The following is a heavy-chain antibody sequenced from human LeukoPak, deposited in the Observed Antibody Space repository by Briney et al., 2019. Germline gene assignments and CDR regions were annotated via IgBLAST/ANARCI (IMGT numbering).Heavy chain of an antibody. CDR3: AKDLEMYYYGSGSTNPFDY. CDR1: GFTVSSNY. J-gene: IGHJ4*02. Sequence: PGGSLRLSCAASGFTVSSNYMTWVRQAPGKGLEWVSVIYSGGSTYYADSVKGRFTISRDNSKNTLYLQMNSLRAEDTAVYYCAKDLEMYYYGSGSTNPFDYWGQGTLATVSS. V-gene: IGHV3-53*01. D-gene: IGHD3-10*01. CDR2: IYSGGST.